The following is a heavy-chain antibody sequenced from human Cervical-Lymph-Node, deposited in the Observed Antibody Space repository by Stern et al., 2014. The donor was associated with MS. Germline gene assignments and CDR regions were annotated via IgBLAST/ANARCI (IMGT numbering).Heavy chain of an antibody. Sequence: MQLVESGAEVKKPGSSVKVSCTASGGSFSYYAINWVRQAPGQGPEWMGGIIPIVGIANYAQKFQGRVTITADESTSTAYMEMSSLRSEDTAVYYCARDRRHYDTSGGYYFDSWGQGTLVTVSS. D-gene: IGHD3-22*01. CDR1: GGSFSYYA. J-gene: IGHJ4*02. V-gene: IGHV1-69*01. CDR3: ARDRRHYDTSGGYYFDS. CDR2: IIPIVGIA.